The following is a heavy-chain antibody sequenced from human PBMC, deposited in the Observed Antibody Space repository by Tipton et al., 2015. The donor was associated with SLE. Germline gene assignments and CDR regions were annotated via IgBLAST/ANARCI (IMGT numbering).Heavy chain of an antibody. D-gene: IGHD4-17*01. CDR1: GGSVSSSSYY. V-gene: IGHV4-39*01. Sequence: TLSLTCTVSGGSVSSSSYYWGWIRQPPGKGLEWIATVYYTANTDYNPSLKSRVTLSVDTSKSQFSLKLSSVTAADTAVYYCARLPTGFPNWFDPWGQGTLVTVSS. CDR2: VYYTANT. CDR3: ARLPTGFPNWFDP. J-gene: IGHJ5*02.